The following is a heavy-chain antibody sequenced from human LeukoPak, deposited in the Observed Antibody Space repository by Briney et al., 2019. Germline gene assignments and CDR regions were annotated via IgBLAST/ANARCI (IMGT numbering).Heavy chain of an antibody. J-gene: IGHJ4*02. CDR2: IWYDGSNE. D-gene: IGHD1-26*01. Sequence: PGGSLRLSCAASGFTFSTYGMHWVRQAQGKGLEWVALIWYDGSNENYADSVKGRFTISRDNSRSTLYLQMNSLRGEDTGVYYCARGGLTIAEATTSWYLDYWGQGTLVTVSS. CDR1: GFTFSTYG. V-gene: IGHV3-33*01. CDR3: ARGGLTIAEATTSWYLDY.